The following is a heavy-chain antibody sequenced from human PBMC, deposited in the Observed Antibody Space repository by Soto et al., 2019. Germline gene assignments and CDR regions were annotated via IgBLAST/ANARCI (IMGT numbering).Heavy chain of an antibody. CDR3: AKDIDYSGQTVAWNY. J-gene: IGHJ4*02. D-gene: IGHD5-12*01. V-gene: IGHV3-9*01. Sequence: EVQLVESGGGLVQPGRSLRLSCAASGFTFDDYAMHWVRQAPGKGLEWVSGISWNSGSIGYADSVKGRFTISRDNAKNSLYLQMNSLRAEDTALYYCAKDIDYSGQTVAWNYWGQGTLVTVSS. CDR2: ISWNSGSI. CDR1: GFTFDDYA.